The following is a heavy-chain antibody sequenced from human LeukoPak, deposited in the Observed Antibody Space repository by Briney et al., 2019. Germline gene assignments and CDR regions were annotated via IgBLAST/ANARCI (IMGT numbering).Heavy chain of an antibody. Sequence: SETLSLTCTVSVYSISSGYYWGWIRQPPGKGLEWIGFIYYSGSTYYNPSLKSRVTISVDTSKNQFSLKLSSVTAADTAVYYCARIHATYYDFWSGYYNYYYYMDVWGKGTTVTVSS. CDR3: ARIHATYYDFWSGYYNYYYYMDV. V-gene: IGHV4-38-2*02. CDR2: IYYSGST. D-gene: IGHD3-3*01. J-gene: IGHJ6*03. CDR1: VYSISSGYY.